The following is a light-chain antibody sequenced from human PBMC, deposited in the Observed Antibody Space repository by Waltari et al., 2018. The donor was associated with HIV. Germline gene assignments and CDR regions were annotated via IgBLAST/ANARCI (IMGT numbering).Light chain of an antibody. CDR1: SSDVGGYNS. V-gene: IGLV2-14*03. J-gene: IGLJ1*01. CDR3: KSKTSSSTPCV. Sequence: QSALTQPASVSGSPGQSITISCTGTSSDVGGYNSVAWYQQHPGKAPKLIIYDVSNRPSGVPYRFCVSKSGNTASLTISWLQAEDEADYYCKSKTSSSTPCVFGTGTKVTVL. CDR2: DVS.